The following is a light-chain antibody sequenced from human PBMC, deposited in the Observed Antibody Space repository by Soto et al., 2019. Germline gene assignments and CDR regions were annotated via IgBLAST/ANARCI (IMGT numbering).Light chain of an antibody. CDR2: GAS. J-gene: IGKJ4*01. CDR1: QSVTSSY. CDR3: QQYSTSRLT. Sequence: EIVLTQSPGTLSLSPGERATLSCRASQSVTSSYLAWYQQKPGQAPRLLISGASSRATGIPDRFSGSGSGMDFTLTISKLEPEDFAVYYCQQYSTSRLTFGGGTKVEIK. V-gene: IGKV3-20*01.